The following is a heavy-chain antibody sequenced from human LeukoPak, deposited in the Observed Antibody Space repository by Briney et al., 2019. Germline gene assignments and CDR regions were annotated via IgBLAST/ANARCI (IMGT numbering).Heavy chain of an antibody. CDR1: GFTVSSNY. V-gene: IGHV3-53*04. J-gene: IGHJ3*02. CDR2: IYSGGST. D-gene: IGHD3-22*01. CDR3: ARDLAYYYDSSGLGAFDI. Sequence: GGSLRLSCAASGFTVSSNYMSWVRQAPGKGLEWVSVIYSGGSTYYADSVKGRFTISRHNSKNTLYLQMNNLRAEDTAVYYCARDLAYYYDSSGLGAFDIWGQGTMVTVSS.